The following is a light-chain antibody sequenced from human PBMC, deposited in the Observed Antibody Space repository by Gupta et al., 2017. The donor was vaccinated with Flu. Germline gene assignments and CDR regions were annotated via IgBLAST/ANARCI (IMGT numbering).Light chain of an antibody. J-gene: IGLJ1*01. CDR3: CSYAGSSTFV. Sequence: QSALTQPASVSGSPGQSITISCTGTSSDVGTYNLVSWYQQHPGKAPKLIIYEGDKRPSGVSNRFSDSKSGNTASLTISGLQAEDEADYYCCSYAGSSTFVFGTGTKVTVL. CDR1: SSDVGTYNL. V-gene: IGLV2-23*01. CDR2: EGD.